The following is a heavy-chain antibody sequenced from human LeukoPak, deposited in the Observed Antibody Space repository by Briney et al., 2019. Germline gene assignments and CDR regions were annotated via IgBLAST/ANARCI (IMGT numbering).Heavy chain of an antibody. V-gene: IGHV3-23*01. J-gene: IGHJ4*02. CDR2: ISGSGVST. CDR3: EKDCSSTSCPTSDY. Sequence: PGGSLRLSCAASGFTFSSYAMSCVRQAPGKGLEGVAAISGSGVSTYYADSVKGRFTTPRDNSKHTLYLQMSSLRAEDTAIHYCEKDCSSTSCPTSDYWGQGTLVTVSS. CDR1: GFTFSSYA. D-gene: IGHD2-2*01.